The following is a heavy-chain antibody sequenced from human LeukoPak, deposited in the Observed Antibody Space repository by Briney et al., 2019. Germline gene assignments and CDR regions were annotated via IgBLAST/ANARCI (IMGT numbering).Heavy chain of an antibody. J-gene: IGHJ4*02. V-gene: IGHV3-30-3*01. CDR2: ISYDGSNK. CDR1: GFTFSSYA. CDR3: TRRLAS. Sequence: GGSLRLSCAASGFTFSSYAMHWVRQAPGKGLEWVAVISYDGSNKYYADSVKGRFTISRDNAKNSLYLQMNSLRAEDTALYYCTRRLASWGQGTLVTVSS.